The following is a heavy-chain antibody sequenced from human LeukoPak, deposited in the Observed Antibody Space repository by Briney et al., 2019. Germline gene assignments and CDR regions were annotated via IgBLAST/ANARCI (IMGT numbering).Heavy chain of an antibody. J-gene: IGHJ4*02. CDR2: ICGSGAGT. CDR1: RFTFSSYA. CDR3: AKLTGGSCYSACDY. V-gene: IGHV3-23*01. Sequence: PGGSLRLSCAASRFTFSSYAMSWVCQAPGKGLEWVSGICGSGAGTYYADSVKGRFTISRDNSKNTLYLQMHSLRAEDTAVYYCAKLTGGSCYSACDYWGQGTLVTVSS. D-gene: IGHD2-15*01.